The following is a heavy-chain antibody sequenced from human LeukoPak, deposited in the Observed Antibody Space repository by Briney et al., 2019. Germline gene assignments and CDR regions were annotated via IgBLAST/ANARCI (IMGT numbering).Heavy chain of an antibody. V-gene: IGHV1-69*13. D-gene: IGHD3-22*01. CDR3: ARDSSGYYYFDY. Sequence: SVKVSCKASGGTFSSYAISWIRNAPRQGLDLMGGIIPIFGTANYAQKFQGRVTITADESTSTAYMELSSLRSEDTAVYYCARDSSGYYYFDYWGQGTLVTVSS. J-gene: IGHJ4*02. CDR2: IIPIFGTA. CDR1: GGTFSSYA.